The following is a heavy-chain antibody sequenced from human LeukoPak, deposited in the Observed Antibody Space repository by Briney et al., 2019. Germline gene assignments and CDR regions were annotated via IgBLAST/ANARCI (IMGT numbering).Heavy chain of an antibody. CDR2: ISSSVSTI. CDR1: GFTFSDYY. CDR3: ARDGPCMDV. J-gene: IGHJ6*02. V-gene: IGHV3-11*01. D-gene: IGHD3/OR15-3a*01. Sequence: GGSLRLSCAASGFTFSDYYMSWIRKAPGTGLERVSYISSSVSTIYYADSVKSRLTISRDNTKNSLYLHMNSLRAEDTAVYYCARDGPCMDVWGQGNTGTVSS.